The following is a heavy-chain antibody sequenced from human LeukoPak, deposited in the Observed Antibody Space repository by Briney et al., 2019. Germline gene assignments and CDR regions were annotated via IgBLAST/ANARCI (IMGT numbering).Heavy chain of an antibody. CDR2: ISWNSGSI. D-gene: IGHD3-22*01. Sequence: GGSLRLSCAASGFTFDDYAMHWVRQAPGKGLEWVSGISWNSGSIGYADSVKGRFTISRDNAKNSLYLQMNSLRAEDTAEYYCAKDPTGYYYDSSGYYYGYWGQGTLVTVSS. CDR3: AKDPTGYYYDSSGYYYGY. J-gene: IGHJ4*02. V-gene: IGHV3-9*01. CDR1: GFTFDDYA.